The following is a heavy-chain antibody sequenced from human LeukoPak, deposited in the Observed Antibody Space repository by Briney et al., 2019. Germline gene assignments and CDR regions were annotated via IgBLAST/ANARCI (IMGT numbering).Heavy chain of an antibody. CDR2: IKQDGSER. CDR3: ARVLRYFDWLTDYFDY. Sequence: PGGSLRLSCAVSGFIFSSNWMSWVRQAPGKGLEWVANIKQDGSERYYVDSVKGRFTISRDNAKNSLYLQMNSLRAEDTAVYYFARVLRYFDWLTDYFDYWGQGTLVTVSS. D-gene: IGHD3-9*01. CDR1: GFIFSSNW. V-gene: IGHV3-7*01. J-gene: IGHJ4*02.